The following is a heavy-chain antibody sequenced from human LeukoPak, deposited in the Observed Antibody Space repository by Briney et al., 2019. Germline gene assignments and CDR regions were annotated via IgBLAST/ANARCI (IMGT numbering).Heavy chain of an antibody. V-gene: IGHV4-59*01. CDR3: ASLGTYYDFWSGSDIYGMDV. J-gene: IGHJ6*02. D-gene: IGHD3-3*01. CDR2: IYYSGST. Sequence: SETLSLTCTVSGGSISSYYWSWTRQPPGKGLEWIGYIYYSGSTNYNPSLKSRVTISVDTSKNQFSLKLSSVTAADTAVYYCASLGTYYDFWSGSDIYGMDVWGQGTTVTVSS. CDR1: GGSISSYY.